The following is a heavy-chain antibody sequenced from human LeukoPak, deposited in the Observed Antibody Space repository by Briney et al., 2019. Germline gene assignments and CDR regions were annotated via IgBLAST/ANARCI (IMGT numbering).Heavy chain of an antibody. Sequence: VASVKVSCKASGYTFTSYGISWVRQAPGQGLEWMGWISAYNGNTNYAQKLQGRVTMTTDTSTSTAHMELRSLRSDDTAVYYCARSPEMATITDYWGQGTLVTVSS. V-gene: IGHV1-18*01. CDR1: GYTFTSYG. J-gene: IGHJ4*02. D-gene: IGHD5-24*01. CDR2: ISAYNGNT. CDR3: ARSPEMATITDY.